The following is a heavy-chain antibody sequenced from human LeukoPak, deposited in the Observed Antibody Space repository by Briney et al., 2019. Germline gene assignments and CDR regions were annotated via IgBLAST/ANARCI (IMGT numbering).Heavy chain of an antibody. CDR1: GGSISSYY. J-gene: IGHJ6*03. CDR3: AKTDCSSTSCYTAPGYYYYYYYMDV. Sequence: PSETLSLTCTVSGGSISSYYWSWIRQPPGKGLEWIGYIYYSGSTNYNPSLKSRVTISVDTSKNQFSLKLSSVTAADTAVYYCAKTDCSSTSCYTAPGYYYYYYYMDVWGKGTTVTVSS. D-gene: IGHD2-2*02. V-gene: IGHV4-59*08. CDR2: IYYSGST.